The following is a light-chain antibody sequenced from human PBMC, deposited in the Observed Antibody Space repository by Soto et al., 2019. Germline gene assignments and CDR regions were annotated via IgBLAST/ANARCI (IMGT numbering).Light chain of an antibody. CDR1: SSNIGSNT. J-gene: IGLJ1*01. V-gene: IGLV1-44*01. Sequence: QSVLTQPPSASGTPGQRVTISCSGSSSNIGSNTVNWYQQLPGTAPKLLIYSNNQRPSGVPDRFSGSKSGTSASLAISGLQSEDEADYYCAACDDSLTGVFGTGTKGTVL. CDR2: SNN. CDR3: AACDDSLTGV.